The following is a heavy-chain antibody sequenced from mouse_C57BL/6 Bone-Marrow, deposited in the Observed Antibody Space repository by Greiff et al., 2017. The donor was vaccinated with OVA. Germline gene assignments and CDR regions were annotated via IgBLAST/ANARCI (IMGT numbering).Heavy chain of an antibody. CDR2: ISDGGSYT. Sequence: EVKLVESGGGLVKPGGSLKLSCAASGFTFSSYAMSWVRQTPEKRLEWVATISDGGSYTYYPDNVKGRFTISRDNAKNNLYLQMSHLKSEDTAMYYCARDGTTVVAYWYFDVWGTGTTVTVSS. CDR1: GFTFSSYA. V-gene: IGHV5-4*01. D-gene: IGHD1-1*01. CDR3: ARDGTTVVAYWYFDV. J-gene: IGHJ1*03.